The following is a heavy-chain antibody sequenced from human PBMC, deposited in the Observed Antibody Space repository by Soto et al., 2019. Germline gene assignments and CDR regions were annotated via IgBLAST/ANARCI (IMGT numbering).Heavy chain of an antibody. Sequence: QVQLVQSGAEVKKPGSSVKVSCKASGGTFSSYAISWVRQAPGQGLEWMGGIIPIFGTANYAQKFQGRVTITADESTSTAYMERSSLRYEDTAVYYCAKHFETPTLPPLWFDPWGQGTLVTVSS. CDR1: GGTFSSYA. V-gene: IGHV1-69*12. J-gene: IGHJ5*02. CDR2: IIPIFGTA. CDR3: AKHFETPTLPPLWFDP. D-gene: IGHD2-15*01.